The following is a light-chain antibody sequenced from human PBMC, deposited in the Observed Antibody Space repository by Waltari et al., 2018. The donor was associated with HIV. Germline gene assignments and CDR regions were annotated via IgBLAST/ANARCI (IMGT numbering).Light chain of an antibody. CDR2: QDW. CDR3: QAWDSSTVV. J-gene: IGLJ2*01. CDR1: KLGDNY. V-gene: IGLV3-1*01. Sequence: SYELTQPPSVSVSPGQTANITCSGDKLGDNYVCWYQQKPGQSPVLVIYQDWKRPSGIPERFSGSNSGNTATLTISGTQAMDEADYYCQAWDSSTVVFGGGTKLTVL.